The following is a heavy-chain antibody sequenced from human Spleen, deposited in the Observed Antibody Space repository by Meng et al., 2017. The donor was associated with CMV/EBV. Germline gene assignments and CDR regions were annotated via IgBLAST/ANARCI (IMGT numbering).Heavy chain of an antibody. CDR1: GYSISSGYY. Sequence: ETLSLTCTVSGYSISSGYYWGWIRRPPGKGLEWVSVIYGGGQTDYADSVKGRFTLSRDNFKNIVYLQMNSLRSEDTAVYYCARDYSDTWPDDAFDVWGQGTMVTVSS. CDR3: ARDYSDTWPDDAFDV. CDR2: IYGGGQT. V-gene: IGHV3-53*05. J-gene: IGHJ3*01. D-gene: IGHD6-13*01.